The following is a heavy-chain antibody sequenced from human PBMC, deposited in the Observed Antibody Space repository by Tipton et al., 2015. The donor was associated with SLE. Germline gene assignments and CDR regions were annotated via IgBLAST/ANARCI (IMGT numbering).Heavy chain of an antibody. CDR3: AKDRYSDLYYYMDV. D-gene: IGHD5-12*01. J-gene: IGHJ6*03. V-gene: IGHV3-30*02. Sequence: GHVTISRDNSKNTLYLQMNSLRAEDTAVYYCAKDRYSDLYYYMDVWGKGTTVTVSS.